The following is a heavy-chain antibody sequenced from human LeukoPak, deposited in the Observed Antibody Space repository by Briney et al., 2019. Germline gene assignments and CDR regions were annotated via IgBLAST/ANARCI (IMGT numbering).Heavy chain of an antibody. Sequence: PGGSLRLSCAASGFTFTTYTMNWVRQAPGKGLEWVSSISSSSTYIYYADSVKGRFTISRDNSKNTLYLQMNSLRAEDTAVYYCAKGHVLIPMAGTDDAFDIWGQGTMVTVSS. V-gene: IGHV3-21*04. CDR3: AKGHVLIPMAGTDDAFDI. D-gene: IGHD6-19*01. CDR1: GFTFTTYT. CDR2: ISSSSTYI. J-gene: IGHJ3*02.